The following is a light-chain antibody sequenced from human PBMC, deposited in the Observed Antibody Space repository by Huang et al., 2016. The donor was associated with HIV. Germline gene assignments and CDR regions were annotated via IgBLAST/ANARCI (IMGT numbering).Light chain of an antibody. J-gene: IGKJ2*01. CDR3: QQYNNWYT. CDR1: QSVSSN. V-gene: IGKV3-15*01. Sequence: EIVMTQSPAPLSVSPGERATLSCRASQSVSSNLAWYQQKPGQAPRRLIDGASTRATGIPARFSGSGSGTEFTLTISSLQSEDFAVYYCQQYNNWYTFGQGTKLEIK. CDR2: GAS.